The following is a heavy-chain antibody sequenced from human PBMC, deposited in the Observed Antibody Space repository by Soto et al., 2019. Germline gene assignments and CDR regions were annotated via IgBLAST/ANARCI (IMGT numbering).Heavy chain of an antibody. Sequence: SETLSLTCAVAGGSISSYDWSWIRQPPGKGLGWSGYIYYSGSTNYNPSLTSRVTLSVDTSKNQFALKLSSVTAADTAVYYCARGTGVRGVIIYVLGVWGKGNTVA. D-gene: IGHD3-10*01. CDR3: ARGTGVRGVIIYVLGV. J-gene: IGHJ6*04. V-gene: IGHV4-59*13. CDR1: GGSISSYD. CDR2: IYYSGST.